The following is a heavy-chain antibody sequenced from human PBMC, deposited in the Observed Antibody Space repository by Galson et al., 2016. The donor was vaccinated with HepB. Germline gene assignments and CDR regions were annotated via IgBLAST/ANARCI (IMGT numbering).Heavy chain of an antibody. CDR3: AREGVGARWFDP. D-gene: IGHD3-16*01. V-gene: IGHV1-46*01. J-gene: IGHJ5*02. CDR2: INPSGGST. Sequence: SVKVSCKASGYTFTSYYMHWVRQAPGQGLEWMGIINPSGGSTRYAEKFQGRVTMTRDTSTSTVYMEFSSLTSKETAVYYCAREGVGARWFDPWGQGTLVTGSS. CDR1: GYTFTSYY.